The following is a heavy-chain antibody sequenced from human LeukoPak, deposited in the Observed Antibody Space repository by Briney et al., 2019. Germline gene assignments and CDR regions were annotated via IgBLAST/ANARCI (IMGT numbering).Heavy chain of an antibody. CDR2: IYYSGST. CDR3: ARHSVRFGVAPLFYFDY. CDR1: GVSISSSSYY. Sequence: SETLSLTCTVSGVSISSSSYYWGWIRQPPGKGLEWIGSIYYSGSTYYNPSLKSRVTISVDASRDQFSLKLSSVTAADTAVYYCARHSVRFGVAPLFYFDYWGQGTLVTVSS. V-gene: IGHV4-39*01. J-gene: IGHJ4*02. D-gene: IGHD3-3*01.